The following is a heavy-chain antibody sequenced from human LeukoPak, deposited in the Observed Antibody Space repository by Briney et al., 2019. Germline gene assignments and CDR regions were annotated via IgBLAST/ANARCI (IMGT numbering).Heavy chain of an antibody. Sequence: GGSLRLSCAASGFTFSDYYMSWIRQAPGKGLEWVSAISGSGGSTYYADSVKGRFTISRDNSKNTLYLQMNSLRAEDTAVYYCATSGRGQRRSDYWGQGTLVTVSS. D-gene: IGHD1-1*01. CDR3: ATSGRGQRRSDY. CDR2: ISGSGGST. V-gene: IGHV3-23*01. J-gene: IGHJ4*02. CDR1: GFTFSDYY.